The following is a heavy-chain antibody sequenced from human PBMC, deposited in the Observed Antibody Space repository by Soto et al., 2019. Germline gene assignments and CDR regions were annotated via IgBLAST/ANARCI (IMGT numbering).Heavy chain of an antibody. CDR2: INPNSGSI. CDR3: ARGRASGSYYLLDY. Sequence: ASVKVSCKASGNTFTSYDINWVRQATGHGLEWMGWINPNSGSIGYAQKFQGRVTMTRDTAIRTAYMEVSRLRSDDTAVYYCARGRASGSYYLLDYWGQGTLVTVSS. CDR1: GNTFTSYD. V-gene: IGHV1-8*01. J-gene: IGHJ4*02. D-gene: IGHD3-10*01.